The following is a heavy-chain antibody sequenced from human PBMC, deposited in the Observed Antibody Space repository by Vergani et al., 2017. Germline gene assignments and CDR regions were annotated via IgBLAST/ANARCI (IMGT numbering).Heavy chain of an antibody. CDR3: AKIPHFDWLLLTILFDY. Sequence: VQLVESGGGVVQPGRSLRLSCAASGFTFSSYAMSWVRQAPGKGLEWVSAISGSGGSTYYADSVKGRFTISRDNSKNTLYLQMNSLRAEDTAVYYCAKIPHFDWLLLTILFDYWGQGTLVTVSS. CDR2: ISGSGGST. V-gene: IGHV3-23*04. CDR1: GFTFSSYA. J-gene: IGHJ4*02. D-gene: IGHD3-9*01.